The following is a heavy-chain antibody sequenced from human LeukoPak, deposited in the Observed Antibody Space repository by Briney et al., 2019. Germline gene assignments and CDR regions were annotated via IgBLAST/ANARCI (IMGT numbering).Heavy chain of an antibody. CDR3: TTAGYSRYA. CDR1: GFTFADYA. V-gene: IGHV3-15*01. Sequence: GGSLRLSCTASGFTFADYAMSWVRQAPGKGLEWVGRIKSKTDGGTTDYAAPVKGRFTISRDDSKNTLYLQMNSLKTEDTAVYYCTTAGYSRYAGGQGTLVTVSS. D-gene: IGHD6-13*01. CDR2: IKSKTDGGTT. J-gene: IGHJ4*02.